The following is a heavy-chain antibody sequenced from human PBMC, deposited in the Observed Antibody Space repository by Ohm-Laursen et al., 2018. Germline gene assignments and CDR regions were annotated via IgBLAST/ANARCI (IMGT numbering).Heavy chain of an antibody. J-gene: IGHJ4*02. Sequence: PSETLSLTCTVSGGSTSSYYWSWIRQPAGKGLEWIGRIYTSGSTNYNPSLESRVTISADTSKNQFSLRLTSVTAADTAVYYCARQDSGDYYFDYWGQGTLVTVSS. CDR1: GGSTSSYY. D-gene: IGHD4-17*01. CDR3: ARQDSGDYYFDY. CDR2: IYTSGST. V-gene: IGHV4-4*07.